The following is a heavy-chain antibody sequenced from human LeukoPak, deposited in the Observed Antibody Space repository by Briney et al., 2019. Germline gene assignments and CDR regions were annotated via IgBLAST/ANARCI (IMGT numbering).Heavy chain of an antibody. CDR3: AKRGSGTPNY. J-gene: IGHJ4*02. CDR1: GFTFSSYG. CDR2: IWYDGSNK. Sequence: GGSPRLSCAASGFTFSSYGMHWVRQAPGKGLEWVAVIWYDGSNKYYADSVKGRFTISRDNSKNTLYLQMNSLRAEDTAVYYCAKRGSGTPNYWGQGTLVTVSS. V-gene: IGHV3-33*06. D-gene: IGHD3-10*01.